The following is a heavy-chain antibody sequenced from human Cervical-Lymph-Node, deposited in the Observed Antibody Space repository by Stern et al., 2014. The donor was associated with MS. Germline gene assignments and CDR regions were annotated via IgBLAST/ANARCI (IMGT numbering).Heavy chain of an antibody. CDR2: IDVGSGNA. V-gene: IGHV1-58*01. D-gene: IGHD6-13*01. J-gene: IGHJ6*02. CDR3: AAGVAAAGSYYYYGMDV. Sequence: QLVESGPEVKKPGTSVKVSCKASGFTFTSSAVQWVRQARGQRLEWIGWIDVGSGNANYAQKFQERVTITRDMSTSTAYMELSSLRSEDTAVYYCAAGVAAAGSYYYYGMDVWGQGTTVTVSS. CDR1: GFTFTSSA.